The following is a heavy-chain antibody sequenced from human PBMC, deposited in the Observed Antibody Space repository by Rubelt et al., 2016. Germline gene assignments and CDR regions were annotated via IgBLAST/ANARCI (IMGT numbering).Heavy chain of an antibody. V-gene: IGHV3-7*05. Sequence: EVQLVESGGGLVQPGGSLRLSCAASGFTFSSYWMSWVRQAPGKGLEWVANIKQDGSEKYYVDSVKGLFNISRDNAKNSLSLQMISLRADDTAGYYCATDYLGYWGQGTLVTVSS. CDR3: ATDYLGY. CDR1: GFTFSSYW. CDR2: IKQDGSEK. J-gene: IGHJ4*02.